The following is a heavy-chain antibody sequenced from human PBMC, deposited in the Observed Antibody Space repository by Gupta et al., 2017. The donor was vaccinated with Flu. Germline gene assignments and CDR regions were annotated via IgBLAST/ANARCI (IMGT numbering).Heavy chain of an antibody. J-gene: IGHJ4*02. Sequence: QVQLKDTVPRLVKPSETLSLNCTGSGDSLGSYYRSWIRQPPGKGLEWIVYVYYSGITKYNPSRKSRVTISVETSKNKFCLKLRSVTIADTAFYYCTRVYGYNGNDFWGQGTLVTVSS. V-gene: IGHV4-59*13. CDR3: TRVYGYNGNDF. CDR1: GDSLGSYY. CDR2: VYYSGIT. D-gene: IGHD5-24*01.